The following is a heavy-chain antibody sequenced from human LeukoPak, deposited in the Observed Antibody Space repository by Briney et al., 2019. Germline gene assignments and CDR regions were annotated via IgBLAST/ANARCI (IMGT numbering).Heavy chain of an antibody. CDR3: ARGLSGYDSSGYPGY. J-gene: IGHJ4*02. D-gene: IGHD3-22*01. CDR2: INHNGST. CDR1: GGSFSGYY. V-gene: IGHV4-34*01. Sequence: SETLSLTCAVYGGSFSGYYWSWIRQPPGRGLEWIGEINHNGSTNYNPSLKSRVTISVDTSKNQFSLKLSSVTAADTAVYYCARGLSGYDSSGYPGYWGQGTLVTVSS.